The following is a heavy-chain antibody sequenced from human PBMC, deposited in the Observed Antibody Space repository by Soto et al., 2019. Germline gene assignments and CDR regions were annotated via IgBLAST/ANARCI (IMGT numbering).Heavy chain of an antibody. CDR3: ARDVPIGPIGSGYYRFDY. V-gene: IGHV1-69*12. CDR1: GGTFSSYA. Sequence: QVQLVQSGAEVKKPGSSVKVSCKASGGTFSSYAISWVRQAPGQGLEWMGGIIPIFGTANYAQKFQGRVTITADDSTSTAYMELSSLRAEDTAVYYCARDVPIGPIGSGYYRFDYWGQGTLVTVSS. D-gene: IGHD3-22*01. J-gene: IGHJ4*02. CDR2: IIPIFGTA.